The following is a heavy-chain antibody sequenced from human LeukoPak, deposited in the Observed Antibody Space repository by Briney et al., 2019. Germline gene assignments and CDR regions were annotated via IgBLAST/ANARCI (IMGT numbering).Heavy chain of an antibody. V-gene: IGHV4-59*01. CDR3: ARLQGDSTAVFDY. CDR2: IYYTGST. CDR1: GGSISGDY. D-gene: IGHD2-21*01. Sequence: SETLSLTCTVSGGSISGDYWSWIRQPPGKGLEWVAYIYYTGSTNYNPSLKSRVTISVDTSKNQFSLRLSSVTAADTAVYYCARLQGDSTAVFDYWGQGTLVSVSS. J-gene: IGHJ4*02.